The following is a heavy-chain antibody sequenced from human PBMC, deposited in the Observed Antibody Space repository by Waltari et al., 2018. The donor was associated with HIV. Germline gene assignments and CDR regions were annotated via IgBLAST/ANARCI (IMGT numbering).Heavy chain of an antibody. V-gene: IGHV3-53*02. D-gene: IGHD5-18*01. J-gene: IGHJ4*02. CDR3: AKTLDTIMVFDS. Sequence: EVQLVETGGGLIQPGGSLRLPCAASGFTVSRNYMNWVRQAPGKGLEWVSVLYSGGSTYYADSVKGRFTISRDNSKNTLYLQMNSLRAEDTAVYYCAKTLDTIMVFDSWGQGTLVTVSS. CDR1: GFTVSRNY. CDR2: LYSGGST.